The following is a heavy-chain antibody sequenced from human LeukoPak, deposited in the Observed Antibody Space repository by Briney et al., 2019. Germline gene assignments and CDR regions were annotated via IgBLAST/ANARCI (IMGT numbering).Heavy chain of an antibody. CDR3: ARGPSVLGAIDN. CDR2: INNDGSIT. J-gene: IGHJ4*02. Sequence: GGSLRLPCAASGFVFSRYWMHWVRQVPGKELVWVSRINNDGSITNSADSVKGRFTISRDNAKDMLYLQMDSLRVEDTAIYYCARGPSVLGAIDNWGQGTLVAVSS. V-gene: IGHV3-74*01. D-gene: IGHD3-10*01. CDR1: GFVFSRYW.